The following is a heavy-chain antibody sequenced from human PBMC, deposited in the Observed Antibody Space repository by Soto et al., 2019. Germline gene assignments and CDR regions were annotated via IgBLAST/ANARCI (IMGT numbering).Heavy chain of an antibody. CDR1: GFTFSSYG. D-gene: IGHD3-22*01. V-gene: IGHV3-30*18. CDR2: ISYDGSNK. Sequence: GGSLRLSCAASGFTFSSYGMHWVRQAPGKGLEWVAVISYDGSNKYYADSVKGRFTISRDNSKNTLYLQMNSLRAEDTAVYYCAKPYYYDSSGLDYWGQGTLVTVS. CDR3: AKPYYYDSSGLDY. J-gene: IGHJ4*02.